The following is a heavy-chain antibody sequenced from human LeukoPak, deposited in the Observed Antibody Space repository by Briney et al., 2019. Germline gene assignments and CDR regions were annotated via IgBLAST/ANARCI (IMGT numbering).Heavy chain of an antibody. CDR1: GYTFTGYY. D-gene: IGHD3-22*01. V-gene: IGHV1-2*02. Sequence: ASVKVSCKASGYTFTGYYMHWVRQAPGQGLEWMGWINPNSGGTNYAQKFQGRVAMTRDTSISTAYMELSRLRSDDTAVYYCARDPVDVVLIQDAFDIWGQGTMVTVSS. CDR2: INPNSGGT. CDR3: ARDPVDVVLIQDAFDI. J-gene: IGHJ3*02.